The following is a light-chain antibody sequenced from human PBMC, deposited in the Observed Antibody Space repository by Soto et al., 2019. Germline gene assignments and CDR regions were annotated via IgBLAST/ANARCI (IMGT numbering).Light chain of an antibody. CDR3: QQYYNWPQT. J-gene: IGKJ1*01. V-gene: IGKV3-15*01. CDR2: GAS. CDR1: QSFSSN. Sequence: EIVMTQSPATLSVSPGERATLSCRASQSFSSNLAWYQQKPGQAPMLLIYGASTRATGIPARFSGSGSGTEFTLTISSLQSEDFAVYYCQQYYNWPQTFGQGTKVEIK.